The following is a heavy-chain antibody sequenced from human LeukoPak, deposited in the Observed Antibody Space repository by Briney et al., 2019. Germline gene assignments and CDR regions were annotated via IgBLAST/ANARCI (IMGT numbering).Heavy chain of an antibody. CDR1: GYTFTGYY. CDR3: ARASRDGYNPGFNFDY. J-gene: IGHJ4*02. CDR2: INPNSGGT. V-gene: IGHV1-2*02. Sequence: ASVTVSCKASGYTFTGYYMHWVRQAPGQGLEWMGWINPNSGGTNYAQKFQGRVTMTRDTSISTAYMELSRLRSDETAVYYCARASRDGYNPGFNFDYWGQGTLVTVSS. D-gene: IGHD5-24*01.